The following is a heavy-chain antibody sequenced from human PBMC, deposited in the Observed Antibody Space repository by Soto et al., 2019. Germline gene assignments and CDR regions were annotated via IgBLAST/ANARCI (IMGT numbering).Heavy chain of an antibody. CDR3: AHSLIGYYYDSSGSNWFDP. Sequence: QITLKQSGPTLVKPTQTLTLTCTFSGFSRSTSGLGVCWIRQPPGKALEWLALIYWDDDKRYSPSLKSRLTITKDTYKHHVVLTMTNMDPVDTATYYCAHSLIGYYYDSSGSNWFDPWGKGTLVTVSS. V-gene: IGHV2-5*02. CDR1: GFSRSTSGLG. CDR2: IYWDDDK. J-gene: IGHJ5*02. D-gene: IGHD3-22*01.